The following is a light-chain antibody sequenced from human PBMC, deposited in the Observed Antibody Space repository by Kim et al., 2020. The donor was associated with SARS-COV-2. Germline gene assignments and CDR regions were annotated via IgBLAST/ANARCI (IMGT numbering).Light chain of an antibody. CDR3: CSFAGNSVV. Sequence: PGQSVTMSCPVTSSDVCRYNYVSWYQQHPGKAPKVRIYDVTKRPSGVPDRFSGSKSGNTASLTISGLQGEDEAEYYCCSFAGNSVVFGGGTQLTVL. CDR2: DVT. V-gene: IGLV2-11*01. J-gene: IGLJ2*01. CDR1: SSDVCRYNY.